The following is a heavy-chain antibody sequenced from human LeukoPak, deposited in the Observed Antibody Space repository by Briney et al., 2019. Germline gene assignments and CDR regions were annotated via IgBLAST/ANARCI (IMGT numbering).Heavy chain of an antibody. J-gene: IGHJ3*02. CDR2: INPNSGGT. D-gene: IGHD2-2*01. CDR3: ARGVVMVPAALLADAFDI. CDR1: GYTFTGYY. Sequence: ASVKVSCKASGYTFTGYYMHWVRQAPGQGLEWMGWINPNSGGTNYAQKFQGRVTMTRGTSISTAYMELSRLRSDDTAVYYCARGVVMVPAALLADAFDIWGQGTMVTVSS. V-gene: IGHV1-2*02.